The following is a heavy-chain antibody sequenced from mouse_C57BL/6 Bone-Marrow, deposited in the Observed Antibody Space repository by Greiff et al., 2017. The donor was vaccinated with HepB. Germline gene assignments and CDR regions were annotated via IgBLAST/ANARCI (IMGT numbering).Heavy chain of an antibody. Sequence: VQLKESGGDLVKPGGSLKLSCAASGFTFSSYGMSWVRQTPDKRLEWVATISSGGSYTYYPDSVKGRFTISRDNAKNTLYLQLSSLKSEDTAMYYCARPAYYYGSRAWFAYWGQGTLVTVSA. CDR1: GFTFSSYG. CDR3: ARPAYYYGSRAWFAY. D-gene: IGHD1-1*01. J-gene: IGHJ3*01. V-gene: IGHV5-6*01. CDR2: ISSGGSYT.